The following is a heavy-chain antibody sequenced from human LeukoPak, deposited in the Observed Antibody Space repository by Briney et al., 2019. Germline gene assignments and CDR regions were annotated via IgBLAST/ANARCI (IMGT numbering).Heavy chain of an antibody. D-gene: IGHD3-3*01. J-gene: IGHJ4*02. Sequence: ASVTVSFKASGYTFTTYDINWVRQATGQGLEWMGWMNPDSGDTGYAQKFQGRVTMTRNTSISTAYLELSSLTSDDTAVYYCARGQRSTLFGVAVEDWGQGSLVTVSS. CDR1: GYTFTTYD. CDR3: ARGQRSTLFGVAVED. V-gene: IGHV1-8*01. CDR2: MNPDSGDT.